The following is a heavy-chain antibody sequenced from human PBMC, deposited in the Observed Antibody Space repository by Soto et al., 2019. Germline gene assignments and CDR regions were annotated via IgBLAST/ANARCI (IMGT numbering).Heavy chain of an antibody. Sequence: QVQVVQSGTELKKPGASVKVSCKAKGDIFNKSGIGWVRQAPGHVLEWMGWINVYNGDRKVAQKFQDRVSMTTDTATDTAYMELKSVRSGDTAGYYCARLQLGGDRMLNWFDPWVQGPLVTFSS. CDR2: INVYNGDR. V-gene: IGHV1-18*01. CDR3: ARLQLGGDRMLNWFDP. J-gene: IGHJ5*02. D-gene: IGHD2-21*02. CDR1: GDIFNKSG.